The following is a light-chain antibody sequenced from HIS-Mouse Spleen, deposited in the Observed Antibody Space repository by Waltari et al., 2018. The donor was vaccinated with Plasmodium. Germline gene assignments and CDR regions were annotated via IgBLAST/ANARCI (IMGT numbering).Light chain of an antibody. J-gene: IGKJ4*01. CDR3: QQRSNWPLT. Sequence: EIVLTQSPATLSLSQGEGATLSCRASQSVSSYLAWYQQKPGQAPRLLIYDASNRATGIPARFSGSGSGTDFTLTISSLEPEDFAVYYCQQRSNWPLTFGGGTKVEIK. CDR2: DAS. CDR1: QSVSSY. V-gene: IGKV3-11*01.